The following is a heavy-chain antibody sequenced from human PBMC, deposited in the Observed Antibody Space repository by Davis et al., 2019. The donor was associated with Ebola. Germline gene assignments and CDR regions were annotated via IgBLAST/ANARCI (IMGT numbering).Heavy chain of an antibody. Sequence: PGGSLRLSCVASGFSFSDYAMHWVRQAPGKGLEWVSLIRYDPSTKYYADSVKGRFTISRDNSKNTLYLQMSSLRVEDTAVYYCAKRMGWGTDVPNYYYNMDVWGHGTTVTVSS. CDR1: GFSFSDYA. CDR3: AKRMGWGTDVPNYYYNMDV. J-gene: IGHJ6*02. D-gene: IGHD2-8*02. V-gene: IGHV3-30*02. CDR2: IRYDPSTK.